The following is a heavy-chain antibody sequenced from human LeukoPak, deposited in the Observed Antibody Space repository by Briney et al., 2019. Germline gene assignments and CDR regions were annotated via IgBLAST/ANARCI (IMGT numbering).Heavy chain of an antibody. CDR1: GFIVSSDY. CDR3: AKDWNMITFGGLIVQYFDY. Sequence: GGSLRLSCAASGFIVSSDYLTWVRQAPGKGLEWVAFIRYDGSNKYYADSVKGRFTISRDNSKKTLYLQMNSLRAEDTAVYYCAKDWNMITFGGLIVQYFDYWGQGTLVTVSS. D-gene: IGHD3-16*02. CDR2: IRYDGSNK. J-gene: IGHJ4*02. V-gene: IGHV3-30*02.